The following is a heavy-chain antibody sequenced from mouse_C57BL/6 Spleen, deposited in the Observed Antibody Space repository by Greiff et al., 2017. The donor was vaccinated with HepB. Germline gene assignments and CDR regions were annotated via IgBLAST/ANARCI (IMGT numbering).Heavy chain of an antibody. CDR2: IYPGDGDT. CDR1: GYAFSSSW. V-gene: IGHV1-82*01. CDR3: ASFYGNSPFDY. J-gene: IGHJ2*01. D-gene: IGHD2-1*01. Sequence: QVQLQQSGPELVKPGASVKISCKASGYAFSSSWMNWVKQRPGKGLEWIGRIYPGDGDTNYNGKFKGKATLTADKSSSTAYMQLSSLTSEDSAVYCCASFYGNSPFDYWGQGTTLTVSS.